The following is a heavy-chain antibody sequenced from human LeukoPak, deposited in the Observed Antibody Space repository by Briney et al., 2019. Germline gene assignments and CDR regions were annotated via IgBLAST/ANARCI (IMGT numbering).Heavy chain of an antibody. J-gene: IGHJ4*02. CDR1: GYSFTSYW. Sequence: GESLKISRKGSGYSFTSYWIGWVRQMPGKGLEWMGIIYPGDSDTRYSPSFQGQVTISADKSISTAHLQWSSLKASDTAMYYCARNDFWSGYYDYFDYWGQGTLVTVSS. CDR3: ARNDFWSGYYDYFDY. V-gene: IGHV5-51*01. CDR2: IYPGDSDT. D-gene: IGHD3-3*01.